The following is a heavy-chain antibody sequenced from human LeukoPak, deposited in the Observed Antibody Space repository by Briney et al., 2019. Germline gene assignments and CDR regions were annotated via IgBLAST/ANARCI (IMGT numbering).Heavy chain of an antibody. CDR2: ISANNGNT. CDR3: ARDLLAMIPSFSAEY. J-gene: IGHJ4*02. CDR1: GYTFTIYG. Sequence: GASVNVSCKSSGYTFTIYGFSWVRQAPAQGLEWMGGISANNGNTIYAQKLQGRVTITTDTSTSTAYMELRSLRSDDTGVYYCARDLLAMIPSFSAEYWGQGTLVTVSS. D-gene: IGHD5-12*01. V-gene: IGHV1-18*01.